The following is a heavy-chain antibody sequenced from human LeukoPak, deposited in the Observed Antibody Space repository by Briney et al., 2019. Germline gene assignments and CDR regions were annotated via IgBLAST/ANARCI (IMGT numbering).Heavy chain of an antibody. CDR1: GGSISSYY. CDR3: ARDPYSSSFFDY. D-gene: IGHD6-6*01. Sequence: SETLSLTCTVSGGSISSYYWSWIRQPPGKGLEWIGYIYYSGSTNYNPSLKSRVTISVDTSKNQFSLKLSSVTAADTAVYYCARDPYSSSFFDYWGQGTLVTVSS. CDR2: IYYSGST. V-gene: IGHV4-59*01. J-gene: IGHJ4*02.